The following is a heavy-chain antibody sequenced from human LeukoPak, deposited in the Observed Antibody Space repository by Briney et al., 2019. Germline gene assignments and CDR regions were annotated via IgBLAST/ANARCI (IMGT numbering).Heavy chain of an antibody. CDR2: MYISGST. V-gene: IGHV4-4*07. CDR3: ARDYLVGAPLDS. Sequence: PSETLSLTCTVSGVSITNYYGAWIRQPAGKGLEWIGRMYISGSTNYNPSLKSRVSISIDKTNNQFSLKLRSVTAADTAVYYCARDYLVGAPLDSWGQGTLVTVSS. J-gene: IGHJ4*02. CDR1: GVSITNYY. D-gene: IGHD1-26*01.